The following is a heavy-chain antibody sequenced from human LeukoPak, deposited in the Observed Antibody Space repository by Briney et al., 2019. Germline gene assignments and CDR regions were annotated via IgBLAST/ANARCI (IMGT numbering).Heavy chain of an antibody. J-gene: IGHJ6*02. V-gene: IGHV1-69*13. D-gene: IGHD2-2*01. Sequence: SVKVSFTASGGTFSSYAISWVRQAPGQGLEWMGGIIPIFGTANYAQKFQGRVTITADESTSTAYMELSSLRSEDTAVYYCAGGSSTSTTKYYYYYGMDVWGQGTTVTVSS. CDR1: GGTFSSYA. CDR3: AGGSSTSTTKYYYYYGMDV. CDR2: IIPIFGTA.